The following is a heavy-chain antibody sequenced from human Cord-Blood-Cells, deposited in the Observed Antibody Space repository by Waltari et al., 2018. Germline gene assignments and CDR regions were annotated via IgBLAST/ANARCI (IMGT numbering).Heavy chain of an antibody. CDR2: IYSGGRT. J-gene: IGHJ4*02. Sequence: EVQLVESGGGLIQPGGSLRLSCAASGFTVSSNYMSWVRQAPGKGLEWVSVIYSGGRTYYADAGKGRFTISRDNSKNTLYLQMNSLRAEDTAVYYCARDRGRGSWRIPFDYWGQGTLVTVSS. CDR1: GFTVSSNY. V-gene: IGHV3-53*01. D-gene: IGHD6-13*01. CDR3: ARDRGRGSWRIPFDY.